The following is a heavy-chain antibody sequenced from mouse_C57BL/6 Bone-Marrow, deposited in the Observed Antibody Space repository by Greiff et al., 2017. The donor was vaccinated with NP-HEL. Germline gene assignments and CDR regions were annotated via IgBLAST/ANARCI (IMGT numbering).Heavy chain of an antibody. Sequence: QQPGRGLEWIGRIDPTSGGTKYNEKFKSKATLTVDKPSSTAYMQLSSLTSEDSAVYYCAREEIRLLGYFDVWGTGTTVTVSS. D-gene: IGHD2-3*01. J-gene: IGHJ1*03. CDR2: IDPTSGGT. V-gene: IGHV1-72*01. CDR3: AREEIRLLGYFDV.